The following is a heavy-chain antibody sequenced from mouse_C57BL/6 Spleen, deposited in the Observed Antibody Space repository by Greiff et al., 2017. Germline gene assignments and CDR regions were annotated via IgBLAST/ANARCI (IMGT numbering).Heavy chain of an antibody. Sequence: VQLQQSGPELVKPGDSVKISCKASGYSFTGYFMNWVMQSHGKSLEWLGRINPYNGDTFYNQKFKGKATLTVDKSSSTAHMELRSLTSEDSAVYYCARRDWDVYFDVWGTGTTVTVSS. V-gene: IGHV1-20*01. J-gene: IGHJ1*03. D-gene: IGHD4-1*01. CDR3: ARRDWDVYFDV. CDR2: INPYNGDT. CDR1: GYSFTGYF.